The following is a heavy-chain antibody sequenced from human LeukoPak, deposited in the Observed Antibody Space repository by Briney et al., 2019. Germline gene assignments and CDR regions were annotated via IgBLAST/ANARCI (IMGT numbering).Heavy chain of an antibody. CDR2: ISASGGGT. D-gene: IGHD1/OR15-1a*01. J-gene: IGHJ4*02. V-gene: IGHV3-23*01. CDR1: GFTFSNYA. Sequence: QPGGSLRLSCAASGFTFSNYAMTWVRQAPGKGLEWVSVISASGGGTYYADSVKGRFTISRDNSKNTLYLQMNSLRAEDTAVYYGAINWNIDYWGQGTLVTVSS. CDR3: AINWNIDY.